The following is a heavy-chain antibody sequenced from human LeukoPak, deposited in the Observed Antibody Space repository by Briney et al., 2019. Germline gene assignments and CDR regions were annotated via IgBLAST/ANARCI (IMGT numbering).Heavy chain of an antibody. CDR1: GFTFSSYA. J-gene: IGHJ4*02. D-gene: IGHD3-3*01. CDR3: ARDQRIRFLGWSVFDY. V-gene: IGHV3-23*01. CDR2: ISGSGGNT. Sequence: GGSLRLSCAASGFTFSSYAMSWVRQAPGKGLEWVSAISGSGGNTYYTDSVKGRFTISRDNSKNTLYLQMNSLRAEDTAVYYCARDQRIRFLGWSVFDYWGQGTLVTVSS.